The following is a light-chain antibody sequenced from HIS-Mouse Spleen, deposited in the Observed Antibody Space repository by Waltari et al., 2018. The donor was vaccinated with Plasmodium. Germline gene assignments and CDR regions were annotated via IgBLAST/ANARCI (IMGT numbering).Light chain of an antibody. V-gene: IGLV3-25*03. CDR2: KDS. J-gene: IGLJ2*01. CDR3: QSADSSGTYRV. Sequence: SYELTQPPSVSVSPGQTARITCSGDALPQQYAYWYQQKPGKAPVLVIFKDSERPSGIPERFSGSSSGTTVTLTISGVQAEDEADYYCQSADSSGTYRVFGGGTKLTVL. CDR1: ALPQQY.